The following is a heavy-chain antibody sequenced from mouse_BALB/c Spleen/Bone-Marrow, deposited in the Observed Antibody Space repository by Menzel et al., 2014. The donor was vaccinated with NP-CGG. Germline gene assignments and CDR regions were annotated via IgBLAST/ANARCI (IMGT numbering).Heavy chain of an antibody. CDR2: IFPVNADT. D-gene: IGHD1-1*01. V-gene: IGHV1-80*01. Sequence: QVQLQQPGAELVRPGSSVKISCKASGYVFTDYWMNWLRQRPGQGLEWIGQIFPVNADTNYKANFKDKVTLTADKPSTTAYMQLNSLTSEDSAVYFCARFATGSFAYWGQGTLVTVSA. CDR1: GYVFTDYW. J-gene: IGHJ3*01. CDR3: ARFATGSFAY.